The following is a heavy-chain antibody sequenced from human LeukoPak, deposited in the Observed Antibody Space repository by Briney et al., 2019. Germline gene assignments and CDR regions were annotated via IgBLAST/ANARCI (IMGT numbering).Heavy chain of an antibody. V-gene: IGHV3-7*01. J-gene: IGHJ4*02. Sequence: GGSLRLSCAASGFTFSSYWMRWVRQAPGKGLEGVANIKQDGSEKYYVDSVKGRFTISRDNAKNSLYLQMNSLRAEDTAVYYCARDQSDYDFWSGYYQYYFDYWGQGTLVTVSS. CDR3: ARDQSDYDFWSGYYQYYFDY. CDR2: IKQDGSEK. D-gene: IGHD3-3*01. CDR1: GFTFSSYW.